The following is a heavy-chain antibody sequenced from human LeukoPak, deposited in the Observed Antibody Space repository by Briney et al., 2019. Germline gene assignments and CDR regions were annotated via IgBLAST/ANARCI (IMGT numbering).Heavy chain of an antibody. CDR2: ISDRQRT. J-gene: IGHJ4*02. V-gene: IGHV4-31*03. D-gene: IGHD3-16*02. CDR3: ARSLRLGQLSLGY. Sequence: ASETLSLTCTVSGGSVSSGGYYWSWIRQHPQKGLEWIGYISDRQRTYYSPSLMSRLTISTDTSKNHFSLRLTSVTAADTAVHYCARSLRLGQLSLGYWGQGTLVTVSS. CDR1: GGSVSSGGYY.